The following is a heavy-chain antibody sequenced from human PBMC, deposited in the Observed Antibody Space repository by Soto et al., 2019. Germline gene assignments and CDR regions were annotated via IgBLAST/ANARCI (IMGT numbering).Heavy chain of an antibody. CDR2: IYHSRST. V-gene: IGHV4-4*02. Sequence: QVQLQESGPGLVKPSGTLSLTCAVSGGSISSSNWWSLVRQPPGKGLEWIGEIYHSRSTNYNPSLKRRVNISVDKSKNQFSLQLSSVTAADTAVYYCARDFPPWFGDPRAFDIWGQGTMVTVSS. D-gene: IGHD3-10*01. J-gene: IGHJ3*02. CDR3: ARDFPPWFGDPRAFDI. CDR1: GGSISSSNW.